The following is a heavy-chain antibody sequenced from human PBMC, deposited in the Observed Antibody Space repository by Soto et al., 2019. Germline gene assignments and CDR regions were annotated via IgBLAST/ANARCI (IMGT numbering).Heavy chain of an antibody. D-gene: IGHD6-13*01. CDR3: ARDLIPTAALYYYYGMDV. J-gene: IGHJ6*02. V-gene: IGHV1-69*13. Sequence: SVKVSCKASGGTFSSYAISWVRQAPGQGLEWMGGIIPIFGTANYAQKFQGRVTITADESTSTAYMELSSLRSEDTAVYYCARDLIPTAALYYYYGMDVWGQGTTVTVSS. CDR1: GGTFSSYA. CDR2: IIPIFGTA.